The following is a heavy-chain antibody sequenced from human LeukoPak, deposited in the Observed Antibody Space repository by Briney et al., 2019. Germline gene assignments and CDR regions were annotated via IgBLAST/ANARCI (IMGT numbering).Heavy chain of an antibody. CDR2: IRGSGGSS. Sequence: QAGGSLRLSCAASGFTFSTYAMTWVRQAPGKGLEWVSAIRGSGGSSYYRDSVKGRFTISRDNSKNTLYLQMSRLRVEDTAIYYCAKDPHGDYVDAFDFWGQGTMVTVSS. D-gene: IGHD3-16*01. V-gene: IGHV3-23*01. CDR3: AKDPHGDYVDAFDF. CDR1: GFTFSTYA. J-gene: IGHJ3*01.